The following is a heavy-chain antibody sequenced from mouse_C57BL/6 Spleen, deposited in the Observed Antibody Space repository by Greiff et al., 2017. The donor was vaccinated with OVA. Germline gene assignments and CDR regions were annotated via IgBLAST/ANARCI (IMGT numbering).Heavy chain of an antibody. Sequence: VQLQQPGAELVRPGSSVKLSCKASGYTFTSYWMHWVKQRPIQGLEWIGNIDPSDSETHYNQKFKDKATLPVDKSSSTAYMQLSSLTSRDSAVYYCARGVNGLRREYDYAMDYWGQGTSGTVSS. V-gene: IGHV1-52*01. J-gene: IGHJ4*01. CDR2: IDPSDSET. D-gene: IGHD2-4*01. CDR1: GYTFTSYW. CDR3: ARGVNGLRREYDYAMDY.